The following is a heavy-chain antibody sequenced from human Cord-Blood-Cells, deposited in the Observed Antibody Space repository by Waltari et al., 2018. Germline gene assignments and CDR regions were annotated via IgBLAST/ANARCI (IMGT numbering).Heavy chain of an antibody. Sequence: EVQLVESGGGLVKPGGSLRLSCAASGFTFSNAWMSWVRQAPGKGLEWVGRIKSKTDGGTTDYAAPVKGRFTISRDESKNTLYLQMNSLKTEDTAVYYCTTPYYYGSGSYYNFDYWGQGTLVTVSS. CDR2: IKSKTDGGTT. V-gene: IGHV3-15*01. CDR1: GFTFSNAW. CDR3: TTPYYYGSGSYYNFDY. D-gene: IGHD3-10*01. J-gene: IGHJ4*02.